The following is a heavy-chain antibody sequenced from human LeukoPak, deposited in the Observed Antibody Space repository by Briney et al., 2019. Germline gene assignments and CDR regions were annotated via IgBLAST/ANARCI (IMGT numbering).Heavy chain of an antibody. CDR2: ISYDGSNK. Sequence: PGGSLRPSCAASGFTFSSYGMHWVRQAPGKGLEWVAVISYDGSNKYYADSVKGRFTISRDNSKNTLYLQMNSLRAEDTAVYYCAKGQAQDATLYYYYGMDVWGKGTTVTVSS. CDR1: GFTFSSYG. D-gene: IGHD2-15*01. V-gene: IGHV3-30*18. CDR3: AKGQAQDATLYYYYGMDV. J-gene: IGHJ6*04.